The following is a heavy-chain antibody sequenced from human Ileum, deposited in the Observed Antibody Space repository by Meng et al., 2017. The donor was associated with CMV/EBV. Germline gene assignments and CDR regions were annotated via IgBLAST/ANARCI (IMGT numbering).Heavy chain of an antibody. CDR3: ARRGLTSAGTEGIDY. Sequence: SETLSLTCTVSGGSISSSSYYWGWICQPPGKGLEWIGSIFYSGSTYYNPSLKSRVTISVDTSKNRFSLKLSSVTAADTAVYYCARRGLTSAGTEGIDYWGQGTLVTVSS. V-gene: IGHV4-39*01. J-gene: IGHJ4*02. CDR2: IFYSGST. CDR1: GGSISSSSYY. D-gene: IGHD6-13*01.